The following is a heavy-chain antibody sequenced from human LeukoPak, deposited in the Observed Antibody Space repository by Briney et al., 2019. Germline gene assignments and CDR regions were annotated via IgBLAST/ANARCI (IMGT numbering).Heavy chain of an antibody. CDR3: ARGGIAAAGPPLRYYYYGMDV. J-gene: IGHJ6*02. CDR2: IYCSGST. Sequence: SETLSLTCTVSGGSISSYYWSWIRQPPGKGLEWIGYIYCSGSTNYNPSLKSRVTISVDTSKNQFSLKLSSVTAADTAVYYCARGGIAAAGPPLRYYYYGMDVWGQGTTVTVSS. V-gene: IGHV4-59*01. D-gene: IGHD6-13*01. CDR1: GGSISSYY.